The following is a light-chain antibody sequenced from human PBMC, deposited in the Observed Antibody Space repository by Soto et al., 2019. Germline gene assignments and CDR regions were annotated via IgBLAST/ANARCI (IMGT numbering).Light chain of an antibody. CDR2: GAS. V-gene: IGKV3-20*01. Sequence: IVLRQSPGTVSLSPGERATLSGRASQTVTSNYLAWYQQKPGQAPRLLIYGASGRATGIPARFSGSGSGTDFTLTISSLQPEDFAVYYCQQYGSSPRTFGHGTKVDIK. CDR1: QTVTSNY. CDR3: QQYGSSPRT. J-gene: IGKJ1*01.